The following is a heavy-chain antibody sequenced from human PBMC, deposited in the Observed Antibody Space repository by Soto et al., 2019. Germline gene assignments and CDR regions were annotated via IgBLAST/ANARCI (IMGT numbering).Heavy chain of an antibody. Sequence: EVQLVESGGGLVQPGGSLRLSCVASGFTFSTYTLHWVRQAPGKGLEYLLAISNDGVHTYYADSVKGRFTISRDNSKDTLYLHMGSLRPEDMAVYYCARGHLPRAYHSYGMDVWGQGTTVTVTS. CDR1: GFTFSTYT. J-gene: IGHJ6*02. V-gene: IGHV3-64*07. CDR3: ARGHLPRAYHSYGMDV. CDR2: ISNDGVHT.